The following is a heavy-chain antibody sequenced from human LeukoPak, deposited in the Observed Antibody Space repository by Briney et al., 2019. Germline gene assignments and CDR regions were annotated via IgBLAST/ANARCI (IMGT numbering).Heavy chain of an antibody. J-gene: IGHJ4*02. CDR1: GGSFSGYY. V-gene: IGHV4-4*08. CDR2: IYTSGST. D-gene: IGHD3-22*01. Sequence: SETLSLTCAVYGGSFSGYYWSWIRQPPGKGLEWIGRIYTSGSTNYNPSLKSRVTISVDTSKNQFSLKLSSVTAADTAVYYCARGPYYYDSSGYFDYWGQGTLVTVSS. CDR3: ARGPYYYDSSGYFDY.